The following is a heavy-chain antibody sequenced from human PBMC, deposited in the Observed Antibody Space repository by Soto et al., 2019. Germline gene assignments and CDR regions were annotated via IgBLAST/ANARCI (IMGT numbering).Heavy chain of an antibody. J-gene: IGHJ4*02. Sequence: QVQLVQSGAEVKKPGASVKVSCKASGYTFTSYAMHWVRQAPGQRLEWMGWINAGNGNTKYSQKFQGRVTITRDTSASAAYIELSSLRSEETAVYYCARGDFLTYDDYWGQGTLVTVSS. CDR1: GYTFTSYA. V-gene: IGHV1-3*01. D-gene: IGHD3-16*01. CDR2: INAGNGNT. CDR3: ARGDFLTYDDY.